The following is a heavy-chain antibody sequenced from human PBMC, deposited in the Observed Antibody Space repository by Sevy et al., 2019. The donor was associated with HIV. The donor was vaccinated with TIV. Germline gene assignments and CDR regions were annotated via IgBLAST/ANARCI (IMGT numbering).Heavy chain of an antibody. D-gene: IGHD2-2*01. CDR3: ARIKGASSSYAMDV. CDR2: IYSAGTT. V-gene: IGHV3-53*01. CDR1: GLTVGSLS. Sequence: GGSLRLSCVASGLTVGSLSINWVRQAPGKGLEWVSLIYSAGTTFYSASVKGRFTISGDNSNNTLDLQMNSLRAEDTAIYYCARIKGASSSYAMDVWGQGTTVTVSS. J-gene: IGHJ6*02.